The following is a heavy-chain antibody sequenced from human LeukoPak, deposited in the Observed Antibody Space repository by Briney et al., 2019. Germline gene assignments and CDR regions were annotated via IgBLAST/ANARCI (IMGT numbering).Heavy chain of an antibody. CDR3: AREEEAVTAFDY. V-gene: IGHV3-53*01. CDR1: GFTVSSNY. Sequence: GGSLRLSCAASGFTVSSNYMSWVRQAPGKGLEWVSVIYSGGSTYYADSVKGRFTISRDNSKNTLYLQMNSLRAEDTAVYYCAREEEAVTAFDYWGQGTLVTVSS. J-gene: IGHJ4*02. CDR2: IYSGGST. D-gene: IGHD4-11*01.